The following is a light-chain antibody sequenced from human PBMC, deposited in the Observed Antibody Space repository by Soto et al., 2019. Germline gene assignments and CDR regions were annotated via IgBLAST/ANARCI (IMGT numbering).Light chain of an antibody. J-gene: IGKJ5*01. CDR3: QQLNSYPQT. CDR1: RGISSY. V-gene: IGKV1-9*01. Sequence: IQLTQSPSSLSASVGDRVTITCQASRGISSYLAWYQQKPGKPPKLLVYSASTLQSGVPSRFSGSGSGPDFTLTISSLQPEDSATYFCQQLNSYPQTFGQVTRLETK. CDR2: SAS.